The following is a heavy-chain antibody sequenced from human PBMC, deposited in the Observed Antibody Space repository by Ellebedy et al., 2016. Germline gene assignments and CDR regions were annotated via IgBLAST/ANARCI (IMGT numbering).Heavy chain of an antibody. CDR1: GGSISSSSYY. D-gene: IGHD3-10*01. CDR3: ARLPSGDP. Sequence: SETLSLXXTVSGGSISSSSYYWGWIRQPPGKGLKWIGSIYYSGSTYYNPSLKSRVTISVDTSKNQFSLKLGSVTAADTAVYYCARLPSGDPWGQGTLVTVSS. J-gene: IGHJ5*02. CDR2: IYYSGST. V-gene: IGHV4-39*01.